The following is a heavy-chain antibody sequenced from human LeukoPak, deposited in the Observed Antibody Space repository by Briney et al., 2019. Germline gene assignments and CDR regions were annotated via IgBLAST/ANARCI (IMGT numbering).Heavy chain of an antibody. V-gene: IGHV3-30*02. CDR1: GFTFSSYG. J-gene: IGHJ4*02. CDR3: AKDGDWRAWNYVVLDY. CDR2: LRYDGSNK. D-gene: IGHD1-7*01. Sequence: GGALRLSCGASGFTFSSYGMHWGRPAPGQGLEGGGFLRYDGSNKYYADSVKGRFTISRDNSKNTLYLQMNSLRAEDTAVYYCAKDGDWRAWNYVVLDYWGQGTLVTVSS.